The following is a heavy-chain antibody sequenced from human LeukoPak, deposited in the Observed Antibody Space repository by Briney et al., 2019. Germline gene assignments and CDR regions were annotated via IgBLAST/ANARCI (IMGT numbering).Heavy chain of an antibody. J-gene: IGHJ6*02. CDR1: GGSISSYY. Sequence: SETLSLTCTVSGGSISSYYWSWIRQPPGKGLEWIGYIYYSGSTNYNPSLKSRVTISVGTSKNQFSLKLSSVTAADTAVYYCARYYYDSSGYYFRGYYGMDVWGQGTTVTVSS. D-gene: IGHD3-22*01. V-gene: IGHV4-59*08. CDR2: IYYSGST. CDR3: ARYYYDSSGYYFRGYYGMDV.